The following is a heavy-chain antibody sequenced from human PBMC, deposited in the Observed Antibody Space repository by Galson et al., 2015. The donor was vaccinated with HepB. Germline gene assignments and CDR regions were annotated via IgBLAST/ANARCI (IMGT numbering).Heavy chain of an antibody. CDR3: ARAYCISASCPNWLDP. Sequence: AISGDSVSSNSAAWNWIRQSPSRSLEWLGRTYYRSKWYNDYAVSVKSRIAINPDTSKNQFSLHLNSVTPEDTAVYYCARAYCISASCPNWLDPWGQGTLVTVSS. CDR2: TYYRSKWYN. D-gene: IGHD2-2*01. V-gene: IGHV6-1*01. CDR1: GDSVSSNSAA. J-gene: IGHJ5*02.